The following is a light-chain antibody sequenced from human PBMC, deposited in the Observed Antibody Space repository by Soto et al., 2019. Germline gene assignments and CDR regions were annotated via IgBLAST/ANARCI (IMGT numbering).Light chain of an antibody. CDR1: QTISTY. V-gene: IGKV1-5*01. J-gene: IGKJ1*01. Sequence: MQMTQSPSTLSASVVDTVTIAFVSIQTISTYLAWYQQKPERAPKLLIYDASGLEGGVPSRFSGSGSGTEFTLSIRSLPSDDFAAHSCQQYARYSSWRFAQGTKVDIK. CDR3: QQYARYSSWR. CDR2: DAS.